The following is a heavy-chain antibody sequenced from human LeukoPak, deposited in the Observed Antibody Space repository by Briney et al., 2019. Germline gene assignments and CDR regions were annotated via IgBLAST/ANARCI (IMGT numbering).Heavy chain of an antibody. CDR3: ARTTEGGYTYNYFYYYYMDV. Sequence: SETLSLTCAVYGGSFSGYYWTWIRQPPGKGLEWIGEINHSGSTNYNPSLKSRVTISVDTSKNQFSLKLSSVTAADTAVYYCARTTEGGYTYNYFYYYYMDVWGKGTTVTISS. V-gene: IGHV4-34*01. CDR1: GGSFSGYY. D-gene: IGHD5-18*01. CDR2: INHSGST. J-gene: IGHJ6*03.